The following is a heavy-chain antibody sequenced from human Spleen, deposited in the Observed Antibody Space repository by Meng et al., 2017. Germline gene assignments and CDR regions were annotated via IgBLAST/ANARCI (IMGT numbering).Heavy chain of an antibody. J-gene: IGHJ4*02. CDR1: GYNFPDYY. D-gene: IGHD6-25*01. V-gene: IGHV1-2*06. Sequence: GQVGEGGAEVKKPGASVKVSCKPSGYNFPDYYIHWVRRAPGQGLEWMGRINPKSGDTHYAQKFQARVTMTGDTSISTAYMELSGLRSDDTAMYYCARDEDISAAGKLFGDYWGQGTLVTVSS. CDR3: ARDEDISAAGKLFGDY. CDR2: INPKSGDT.